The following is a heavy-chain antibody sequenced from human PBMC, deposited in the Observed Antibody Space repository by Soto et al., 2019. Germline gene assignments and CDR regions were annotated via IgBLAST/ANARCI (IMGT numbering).Heavy chain of an antibody. CDR2: ISGSGNSR. Sequence: PGGSLRLSCAASGFTFSSYAMSWVRQAPGKGLEWVSSISGSGNSRYYADSVKGRFTISRDNSKNTLFLQMNSLRAEDTAVYYCAKGPQLDYYGSGSYSDSWGQGTLVTVSS. CDR1: GFTFSSYA. V-gene: IGHV3-23*01. D-gene: IGHD3-10*01. CDR3: AKGPQLDYYGSGSYSDS. J-gene: IGHJ5*01.